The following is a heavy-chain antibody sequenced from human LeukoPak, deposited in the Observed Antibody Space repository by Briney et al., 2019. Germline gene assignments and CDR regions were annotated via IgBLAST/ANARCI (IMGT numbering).Heavy chain of an antibody. J-gene: IGHJ4*02. V-gene: IGHV3-74*01. CDR2: INSDGSDT. D-gene: IGHD3-22*01. CDR1: GFTFSSYW. Sequence: PGGSLRLSCAASGFTFSSYWMHWVRQAPGKGLVWASRINSDGSDTSYADSVKGRFTISRDNAKNTLYLQISSLRAEDTALYYCARDLRYYYDSSGYPDYWGQGTLVTVSS. CDR3: ARDLRYYYDSSGYPDY.